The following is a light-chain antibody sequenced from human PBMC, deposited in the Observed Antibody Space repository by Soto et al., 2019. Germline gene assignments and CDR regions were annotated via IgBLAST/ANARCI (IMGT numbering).Light chain of an antibody. J-gene: IGKJ2*01. CDR1: QSVNSYS. CDR3: QQYGSQYI. CDR2: GAS. V-gene: IGKV3-20*01. Sequence: EIVLTQSPGTLSLSPGERATLSCRASQSVNSYSLAWYQQKPGQAPRLLIYGASSRATGITDRVSGSGSGTDFTLTISRLEPEDLAVYYCQQYGSQYIFGQGTKLEIK.